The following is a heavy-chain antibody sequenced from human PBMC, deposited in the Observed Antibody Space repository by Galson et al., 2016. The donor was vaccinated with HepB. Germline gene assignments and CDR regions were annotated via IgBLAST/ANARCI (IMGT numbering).Heavy chain of an antibody. V-gene: IGHV4-39*01. J-gene: IGHJ4*02. D-gene: IGHD2/OR15-2a*01. Sequence: SETLSLTCTVSGDSISGSSYFWGWIRQPPGKGLEWIGSIYYTGSTDYNPSLKSRVTISVDTSKNQFSLKLNSVTAAGTAVYYCGRRRGGFPDYWGQGTLVTVSS. CDR3: GRRRGGFPDY. CDR2: IYYTGST. CDR1: GDSISGSSYF.